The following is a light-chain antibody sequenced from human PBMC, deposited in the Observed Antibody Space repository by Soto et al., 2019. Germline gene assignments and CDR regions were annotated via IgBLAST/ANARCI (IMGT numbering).Light chain of an antibody. J-gene: IGKJ5*01. CDR1: QSVISS. V-gene: IGKV3-11*01. Sequence: EIVLTQSPATLSLSPGQRATLSCRASQSVISSLACYQQKPCQAPRILIYYASNRATGIPARISGSGSGTDFTLTISSLEPEDFAVDYCQQRSNWPPVTFGQGTRLEIK. CDR2: YAS. CDR3: QQRSNWPPVT.